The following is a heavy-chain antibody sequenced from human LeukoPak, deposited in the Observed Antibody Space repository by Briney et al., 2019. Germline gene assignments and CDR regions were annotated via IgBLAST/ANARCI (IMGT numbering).Heavy chain of an antibody. D-gene: IGHD6-19*01. J-gene: IGHJ4*02. CDR1: GGSISSSNYY. V-gene: IGHV4-39*01. Sequence: SETLSLTCTVSGGSISSSNYYWGWIRQPPGKGLEWIGSIYYSGSTYANPSLKSRVTISVDTSKNRFSLKLSSVTAADTAVYYCARWYSSGWAFDYWGQGTLVTVSS. CDR3: ARWYSSGWAFDY. CDR2: IYYSGST.